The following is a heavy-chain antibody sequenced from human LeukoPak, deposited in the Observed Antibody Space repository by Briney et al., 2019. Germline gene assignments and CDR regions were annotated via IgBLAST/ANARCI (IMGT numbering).Heavy chain of an antibody. Sequence: GGSLRLSCAASGFTFSSYGMHWVRQAPGKGLEWVAVISYDGSNKYYADSVKGRFTISRDNSKNTLYLQMNSLRAEDTAVYYCARQYYDYVWGSYPFDYWGQGTLVTVSS. CDR3: ARQYYDYVWGSYPFDY. CDR2: ISYDGSNK. D-gene: IGHD3-16*01. V-gene: IGHV3-30*03. CDR1: GFTFSSYG. J-gene: IGHJ4*02.